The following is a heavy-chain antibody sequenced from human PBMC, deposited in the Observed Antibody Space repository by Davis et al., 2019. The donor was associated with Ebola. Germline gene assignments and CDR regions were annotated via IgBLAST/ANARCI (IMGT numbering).Heavy chain of an antibody. D-gene: IGHD1-26*01. CDR2: ISYDGSNK. Sequence: GGSLRLSCAASGFTFSSYAMHWVRQAPGKGLEWVAVISYDGSNKYYADSVKGRFTISRDNSKNTLRLHMNSLRAEDTAVYYCASLGGRRVVGATGNDFDSWGQGTLVTVSS. CDR1: GFTFSSYA. J-gene: IGHJ4*02. CDR3: ASLGGRRVVGATGNDFDS. V-gene: IGHV3-30-3*01.